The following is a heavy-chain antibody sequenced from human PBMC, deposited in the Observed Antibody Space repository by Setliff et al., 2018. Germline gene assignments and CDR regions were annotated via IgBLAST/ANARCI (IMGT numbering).Heavy chain of an antibody. J-gene: IGHJ3*02. D-gene: IGHD3-16*01. CDR1: GYTFTGYY. Sequence: GPSVKVSCKASGYTFTGYYMYWVRQAPGQGLEWMGRINPSSGATIYAQKFQGRVTMTSDTSISTAYMELGRLRSDDTAMYFCARDGGGDSDAFDIWGQGTMVTVSS. V-gene: IGHV1-2*06. CDR2: INPSSGAT. CDR3: ARDGGGDSDAFDI.